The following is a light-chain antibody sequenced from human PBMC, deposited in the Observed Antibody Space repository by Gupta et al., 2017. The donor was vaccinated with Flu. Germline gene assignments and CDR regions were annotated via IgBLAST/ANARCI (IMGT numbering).Light chain of an antibody. Sequence: YVLTQPPSLSVAPGQADRITCGGSNIGSYMVHWYQQKSGQAPVLVVYENDDRPSGIPDRISGANAGTTATLNTRRVEAGDEADYYCQVWDSNGDRVVFGGGIKLTVL. J-gene: IGLJ2*01. CDR3: QVWDSNGDRVV. V-gene: IGLV3-21*02. CDR1: NIGSYM. CDR2: END.